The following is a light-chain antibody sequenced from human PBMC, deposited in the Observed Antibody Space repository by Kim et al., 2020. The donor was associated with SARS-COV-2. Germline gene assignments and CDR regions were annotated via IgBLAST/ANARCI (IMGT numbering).Light chain of an antibody. V-gene: IGKV1-27*01. CDR2: AAS. CDR1: QGISNH. CDR3: QKYDDAPLS. Sequence: SAPVVDIVTITCRASQGISNHLAWYQQKPGKIPKLLMHAASTLQSGVPSRFSGSGSGTDFTLTISSLQPEDVATYFCQKYDDAPLSFGGGTKLEIK. J-gene: IGKJ4*01.